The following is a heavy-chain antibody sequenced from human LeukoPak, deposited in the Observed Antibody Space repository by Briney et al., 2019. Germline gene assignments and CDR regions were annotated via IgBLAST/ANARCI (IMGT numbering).Heavy chain of an antibody. J-gene: IGHJ4*02. V-gene: IGHV3-30*04. CDR3: ARDQLAYSGYGTLFDY. Sequence: PGGALRLSCAASGFTFNSYAIHWVRQAPGKGRGWGAVISYDGSNKYYADSVKGRFTISRDNSKNTLYLQLNSLRPEDTAVYYCARDQLAYSGYGTLFDYWGQGTLVTVSS. CDR1: GFTFNSYA. CDR2: ISYDGSNK. D-gene: IGHD5-12*01.